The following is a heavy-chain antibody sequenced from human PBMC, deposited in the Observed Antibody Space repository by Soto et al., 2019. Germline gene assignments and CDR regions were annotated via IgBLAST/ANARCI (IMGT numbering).Heavy chain of an antibody. V-gene: IGHV1-69*08. CDR3: TVGSWSGEVFDI. CDR1: VGTFSTYS. J-gene: IGHJ3*02. Sequence: QVQLVQSGAEVKKPGSSVKVSCKDSVGTFSTYSLFWVRQAPGQGLEWMGRIIPMLGTRNYAQRFQDRVTITADKTTATAHMELSSLRSEDTALYYCTVGSWSGEVFDIWGQGTMVTVSS. D-gene: IGHD2-21*01. CDR2: IIPMLGTR.